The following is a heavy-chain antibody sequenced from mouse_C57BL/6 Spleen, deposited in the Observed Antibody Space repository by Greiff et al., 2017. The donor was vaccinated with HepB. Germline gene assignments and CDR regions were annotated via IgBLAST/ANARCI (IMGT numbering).Heavy chain of an antibody. J-gene: IGHJ1*03. D-gene: IGHD2-2*01. V-gene: IGHV1-64*01. CDR1: GYTFTSYW. Sequence: VQLQQSGAELVKPGASVKLSCKASGYTFTSYWMHWVKQRPGQGLEWIGMIHPNSGSTNYNEKFKSKATLTVDKSSSTAYMQLSSLTSEDSAVYYCARGITMVTTEYFDVWGTGTTVTVSS. CDR2: IHPNSGST. CDR3: ARGITMVTTEYFDV.